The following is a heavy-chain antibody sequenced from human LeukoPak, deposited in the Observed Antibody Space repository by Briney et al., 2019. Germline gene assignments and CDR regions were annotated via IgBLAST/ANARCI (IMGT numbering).Heavy chain of an antibody. CDR3: ARYYYGSGSRGRPFDY. J-gene: IGHJ4*02. D-gene: IGHD3-10*01. CDR1: GGSINDYY. CDR2: VLYSGTT. V-gene: IGHV4-59*01. Sequence: SETLSLTCTISGGSINDYYWSWIRQPAGKGLEWIGYVLYSGTTNYNPSLKSRVTISVDTSKNQFSLKLSSVTAADTAVYYCARYYYGSGSRGRPFDYWGQGTLVTVSS.